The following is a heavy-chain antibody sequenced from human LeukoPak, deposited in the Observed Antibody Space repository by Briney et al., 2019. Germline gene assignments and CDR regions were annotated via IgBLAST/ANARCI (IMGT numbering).Heavy chain of an antibody. CDR3: ARVAGYSSSWYEN. V-gene: IGHV4-34*01. Sequence: PSETLSLTCAVYGGSFSGYYWSWIRQPPGKGLEWIGEINHSGSTNYNPSLKSRVTISVDTSKNQFSLKLSSVTAADTAVYYCARVAGYSSSWYENWGQGTLVTVSS. J-gene: IGHJ4*02. D-gene: IGHD6-13*01. CDR2: INHSGST. CDR1: GGSFSGYY.